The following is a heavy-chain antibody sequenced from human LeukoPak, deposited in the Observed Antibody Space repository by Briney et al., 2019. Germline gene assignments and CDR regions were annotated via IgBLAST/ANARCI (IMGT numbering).Heavy chain of an antibody. CDR3: AGYRYYDYVWGSYPQGAFDY. V-gene: IGHV4-34*01. Sequence: SESLSLTCEVYGGSFSGYYWSWIRQPPGKGLEWIGEINHSGSTNYNPSLKSRVTISVDTSKNQFSLKLSSVTAADTAVYYCAGYRYYDYVWGSYPQGAFDYWGQGTLVTVSS. J-gene: IGHJ4*02. CDR2: INHSGST. D-gene: IGHD3-16*02. CDR1: GGSFSGYY.